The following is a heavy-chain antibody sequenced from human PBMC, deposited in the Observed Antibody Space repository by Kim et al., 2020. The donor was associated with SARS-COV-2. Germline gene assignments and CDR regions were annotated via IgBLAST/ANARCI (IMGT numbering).Heavy chain of an antibody. CDR2: IARNGGDI. Sequence: GGSLRLSCAASGLAFSDSYMSWIRQAPGKGLEWISYIARNGGDIYYADSVKGRFTISRDNAKNSLYLQMNSLRADDTAVYYCARGHMELGVWGHGTTVTV. J-gene: IGHJ6*02. V-gene: IGHV3-11*01. CDR1: GLAFSDSY. CDR3: ARGHMELGV. D-gene: IGHD1-7*01.